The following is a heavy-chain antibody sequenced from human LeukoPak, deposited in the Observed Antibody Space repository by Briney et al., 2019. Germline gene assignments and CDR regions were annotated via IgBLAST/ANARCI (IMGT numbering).Heavy chain of an antibody. CDR1: GGSVSSGNYY. J-gene: IGHJ6*03. CDR2: IYTSGST. CDR3: ARGLLGNYYGSGSYYNDHYMDV. Sequence: PSQTLSLTCTVSGGSVSSGNYYWSWIRQPAGKGLEWIGRIYTSGSTKYNPSLKSRVTISVDTSKNQFSLKLSSVTAADTAVYYCARGLLGNYYGSGSYYNDHYMDVWGKGTTVTVSS. V-gene: IGHV4-61*02. D-gene: IGHD3-10*01.